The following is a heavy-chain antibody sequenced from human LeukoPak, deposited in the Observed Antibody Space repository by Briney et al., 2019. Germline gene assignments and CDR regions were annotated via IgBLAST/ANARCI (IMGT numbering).Heavy chain of an antibody. CDR3: ASVRIAARRYYYYYGMDV. D-gene: IGHD6-6*01. CDR2: INPSGGST. Sequence: ASVKVSCKASGYTFTSYYMHWVRQAPGQGLEWMGIINPSGGSTSYAQKFQGRVTMTRDTSTSTVYMELSSLRSEDTAVYYCASVRIAARRYYYYYGMDVWGQGTTVTVSS. J-gene: IGHJ6*02. CDR1: GYTFTSYY. V-gene: IGHV1-46*01.